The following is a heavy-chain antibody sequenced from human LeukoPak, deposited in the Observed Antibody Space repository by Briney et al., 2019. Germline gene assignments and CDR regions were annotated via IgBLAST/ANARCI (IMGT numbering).Heavy chain of an antibody. D-gene: IGHD6-13*01. J-gene: IGHJ4*02. Sequence: PGGSLRLSCTASGFTFSSYWMHWVRQAPGKGLEWVSGISWNSGSIGYADSVKGRFTISRDNAKNSLYLQMNSLRAEDTALYYCAKDIGADDYYFDYWGQGTLVTVSS. CDR1: GFTFSSYW. CDR2: ISWNSGSI. CDR3: AKDIGADDYYFDY. V-gene: IGHV3-9*01.